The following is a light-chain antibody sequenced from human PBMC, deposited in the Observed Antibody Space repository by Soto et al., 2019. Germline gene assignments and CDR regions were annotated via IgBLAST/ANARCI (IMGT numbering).Light chain of an antibody. CDR3: QQYGSSPPIT. V-gene: IGKV3-20*01. CDR1: QSVSSSY. CDR2: GAS. J-gene: IGKJ5*01. Sequence: EIVLTQSPGTLSLSPGERATFSCRASQSVSSSYLAWYQQKPGQAPRLLIYGASSRATGIPDRLSGSGSGTDFTLTISRLEPEDFAVYYCQQYGSSPPITFGQGTRLEI.